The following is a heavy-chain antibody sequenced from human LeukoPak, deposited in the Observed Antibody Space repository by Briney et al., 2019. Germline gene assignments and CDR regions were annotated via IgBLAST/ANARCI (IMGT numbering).Heavy chain of an antibody. CDR1: GFTFSSFS. V-gene: IGHV3-48*04. D-gene: IGHD2-15*01. CDR2: ISSTSSAI. J-gene: IGHJ6*03. CDR3: ARLLGSKIPHVDNYYHYIEV. Sequence: PGGSLRLSCAASGFTFSSFSMNWVRQAPGKGLEWLSYISSTSSAIYYADSLKGRFTISRDNAKNSLYLQMNSLRAEDTAVYYCARLLGSKIPHVDNYYHYIEVWGRGTTVTVSS.